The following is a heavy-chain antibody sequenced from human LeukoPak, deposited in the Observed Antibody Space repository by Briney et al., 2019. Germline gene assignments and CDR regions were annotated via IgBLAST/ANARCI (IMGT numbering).Heavy chain of an antibody. Sequence: GGSLRLSCAASGFTFSSYAMSWVRQAPGKGLEWVAVISYDGSNKYYADSVKGRFTISRDNSKNTLFLQMNSLRAEDTAVYYCARGNYYAMDVWGQGTTVTVSS. CDR2: ISYDGSNK. CDR1: GFTFSSYA. J-gene: IGHJ6*02. V-gene: IGHV3-30*03. CDR3: ARGNYYAMDV.